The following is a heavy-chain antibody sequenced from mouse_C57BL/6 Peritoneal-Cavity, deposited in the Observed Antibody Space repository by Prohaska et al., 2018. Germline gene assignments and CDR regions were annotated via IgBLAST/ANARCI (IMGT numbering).Heavy chain of an antibody. CDR3: ARDYDFDY. J-gene: IGHJ2*01. D-gene: IGHD1-1*01. V-gene: IGHV1-61*01. Sequence: RPGSSVKLSCKSSGYTFTSYWMDWVKQRPGQGLDWIGNIYPSDSETHYNQKFKDKATLTVDKSSSTAYMQLSSLTSEDSAVYYCARDYDFDYWGQGTTLTVSS. CDR1: GYTFTSYW. CDR2: IYPSDSET.